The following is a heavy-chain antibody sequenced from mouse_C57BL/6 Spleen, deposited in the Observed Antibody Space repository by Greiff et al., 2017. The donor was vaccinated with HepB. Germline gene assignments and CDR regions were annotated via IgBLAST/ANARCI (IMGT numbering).Heavy chain of an antibody. D-gene: IGHD1-1*01. Sequence: VKLMESGAELARPGASVKLFCKASGYTFTSYGISWVKQRTGQGLEWIGEIYPRSGNTYYNEKFKGKATLTADKSSSTAYMELRSLTSEDSAVYFCASGTVGYAMDYWGQGTSVTVSS. CDR2: IYPRSGNT. CDR1: GYTFTSYG. CDR3: ASGTVGYAMDY. V-gene: IGHV1-81*01. J-gene: IGHJ4*01.